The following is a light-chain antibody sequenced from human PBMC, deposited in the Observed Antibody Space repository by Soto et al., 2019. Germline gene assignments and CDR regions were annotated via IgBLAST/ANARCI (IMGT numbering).Light chain of an antibody. J-gene: IGLJ1*01. CDR3: SSYTSSTLV. V-gene: IGLV2-14*01. CDR2: DVS. CDR1: GSYNF. Sequence: QSALTQPASVSGSPGQSITISCIGSYNFVSWYQQHPGKAPKLMIFDVSDRPSGVSTRFSGSRSGNTASLTISGLQAEDEADYYCSSYTSSTLVFGTWTKLTVL.